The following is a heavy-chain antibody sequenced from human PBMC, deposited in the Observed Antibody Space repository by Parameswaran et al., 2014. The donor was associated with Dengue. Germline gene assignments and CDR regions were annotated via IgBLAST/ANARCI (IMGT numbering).Heavy chain of an antibody. J-gene: IGHJ2*01. V-gene: IGHV4-59*01. CDR3: ARGLYGWYFDL. CDR2: IYYSGST. D-gene: IGHD2/OR15-2a*01. Sequence: SETLSLTCTVSGGSISSTTGAGSGSPQGRDVEWIGYIYYSGSTNYNPSLKSRVTISVDTSKNQFSLKLSSVTAADTAVYYCARGLYGWYFDLWGRGTLVTVS. CDR1: GGSISSTT.